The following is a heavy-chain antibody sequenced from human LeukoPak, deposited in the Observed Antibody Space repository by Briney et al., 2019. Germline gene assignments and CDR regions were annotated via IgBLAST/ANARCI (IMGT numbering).Heavy chain of an antibody. V-gene: IGHV4-34*01. CDR1: GGSFSGYY. CDR3: ARRVRYFDWYMDV. J-gene: IGHJ6*03. CDR2: INHSGST. Sequence: PSETLSLTCAVYGGSFSGYYWSWIRQPPGKGLEWIGEINHSGSTNYNPSLKSRVTISVDTSKNQFSLKLSSVTAADTAVYYCARRVRYFDWYMDVWGKGTTVTISS. D-gene: IGHD3-9*01.